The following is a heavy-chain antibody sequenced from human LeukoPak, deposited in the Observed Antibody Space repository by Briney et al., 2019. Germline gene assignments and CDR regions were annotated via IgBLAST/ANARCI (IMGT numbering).Heavy chain of an antibody. CDR3: AKDRERVFVEQQLVSQTFDY. J-gene: IGHJ4*02. D-gene: IGHD6-13*01. CDR2: ISGSGGST. Sequence: PGGSLRLSCAASGFTFSSYAMSWVRQAPGKGLEWVSAISGSGGSTYYADSVKGRFTISRDDSKNTLYLQMNSLRAEDTAVYYCAKDRERVFVEQQLVSQTFDYWGQGTLVTVSS. V-gene: IGHV3-23*01. CDR1: GFTFSSYA.